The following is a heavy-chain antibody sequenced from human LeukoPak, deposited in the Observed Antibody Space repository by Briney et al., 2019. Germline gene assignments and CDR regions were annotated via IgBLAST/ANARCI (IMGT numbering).Heavy chain of an antibody. CDR3: ARDMIYCSGGSCYPIYYYYYGMDV. Sequence: GGSLRLSCAASGFTVSSNYMSWVRQAPGKGLERVSVIYSGGSTYYADSVKGRFTISRDNSKNTLYLQMNSLRAEDTAVYYCARDMIYCSGGSCYPIYYYYYGMDVWGQGTTVTVSS. J-gene: IGHJ6*02. V-gene: IGHV3-66*01. D-gene: IGHD2-15*01. CDR2: IYSGGST. CDR1: GFTVSSNY.